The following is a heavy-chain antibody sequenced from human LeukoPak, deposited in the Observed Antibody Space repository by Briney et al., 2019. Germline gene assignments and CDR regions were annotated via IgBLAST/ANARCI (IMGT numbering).Heavy chain of an antibody. V-gene: IGHV3-15*01. D-gene: IGHD3-10*01. CDR2: IKSKTDGGTT. CDR1: GFTFSNAW. CDR3: TTDRYYYGSGSYYPYYFDY. J-gene: IGHJ4*02. Sequence: GGSLSLSCAASGFTFSNAWMSWVRQAPGKGLEWVGRIKSKTDGGTTDYAAPVKGRFTISRDDSKNTLYLQMNSLKTEDTAVYYCTTDRYYYGSGSYYPYYFDYWGQGTLVTVSS.